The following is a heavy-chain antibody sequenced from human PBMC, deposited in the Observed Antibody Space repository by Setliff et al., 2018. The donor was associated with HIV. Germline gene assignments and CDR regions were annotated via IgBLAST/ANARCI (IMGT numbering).Heavy chain of an antibody. V-gene: IGHV3-30*03. CDR3: ARGHYSSSSG. D-gene: IGHD6-6*01. CDR1: GFTFSGYG. Sequence: GGSLRLSCAGSGFTFSGYGMHWVRQAPGKGLEWVAVISNDGRNKYYADSVKGRSTISRDNSKNTLYLQVNNVEVEDTAVYYCARGHYSSSSGWGQGALVTVSS. CDR2: ISNDGRNK. J-gene: IGHJ4*02.